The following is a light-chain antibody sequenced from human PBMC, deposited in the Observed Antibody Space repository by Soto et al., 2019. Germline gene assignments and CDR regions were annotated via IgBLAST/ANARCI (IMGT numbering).Light chain of an antibody. CDR3: TSYAGSDNPVL. CDR2: EVT. Sequence: QSVLTQPPSASGSPGQSVTIPCTGTSHDIGEYHYVSWYQQHPGKAPKLMIYEVTQRPSGVPHRFSGSKSGNTASLTVSGLQPEDEADYYCTSYAGSDNPVLFGGGTKLTVL. CDR1: SHDIGEYHY. J-gene: IGLJ2*01. V-gene: IGLV2-8*01.